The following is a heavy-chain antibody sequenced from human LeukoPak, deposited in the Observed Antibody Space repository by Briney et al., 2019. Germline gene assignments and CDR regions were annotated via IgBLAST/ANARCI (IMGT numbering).Heavy chain of an antibody. CDR2: IYPGDSDT. CDR1: GYSFTTYW. CDR3: ARGGSYYNWFDP. V-gene: IGHV5-51*01. Sequence: RGESLKISCKASGYSFTTYWIGWVRQMPGKGPEWMGIIYPGDSDTRYSPSFQGQVTISADTSITTVYLQWDSLKTSDTAMYYCARGGSYYNWFDPWGQGTLVIVSS. J-gene: IGHJ5*02. D-gene: IGHD1-26*01.